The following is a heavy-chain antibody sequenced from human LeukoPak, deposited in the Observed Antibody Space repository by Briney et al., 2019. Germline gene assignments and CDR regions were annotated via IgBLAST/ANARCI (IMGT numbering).Heavy chain of an antibody. CDR3: ATLGHRVAAAGTIRDAFDI. CDR2: IYYTGST. J-gene: IGHJ3*02. CDR1: GGSISNYY. V-gene: IGHV4-59*08. Sequence: SETLSLTCTVSGGSISNYYWSWIRQSPGRGLDWIGYIYYTGSTNYNPSLKSRVTISVDTSKNQFSLNLNSVTAADTAVYYCATLGHRVAAAGTIRDAFDIWGQGTMVTVSS. D-gene: IGHD6-13*01.